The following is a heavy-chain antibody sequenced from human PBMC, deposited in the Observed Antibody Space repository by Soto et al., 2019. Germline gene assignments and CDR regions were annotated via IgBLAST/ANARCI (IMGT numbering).Heavy chain of an antibody. CDR3: AAELGFGKLSVV. CDR1: GDTFKNCV. J-gene: IGHJ6*02. CDR2: IIPLFGTS. Sequence: QVQVVQSGLDVRRPGSSVIVSCKTSGDTFKNCVISWVRQAPGQGLESMWGIIPLFGTSPFAQRFQGTLTITTDESTTTAYMEPTRLRPEDTATYYCAAELGFGKLSVVWGQGATVIVSS. D-gene: IGHD3-10*01. V-gene: IGHV1-69*01.